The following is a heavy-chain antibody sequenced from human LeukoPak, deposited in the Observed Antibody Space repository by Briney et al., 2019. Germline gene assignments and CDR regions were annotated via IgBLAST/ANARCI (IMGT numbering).Heavy chain of an antibody. CDR1: GYSFTSYW. J-gene: IGHJ5*02. D-gene: IGHD3-9*01. Sequence: GESLKISCKGSGYSFTSYWIGWVRQMPGKGLEWMGIIYPGDSDTRYSPSFQGQVTISADKSISTAYLQWSSLKASDTAMYCCARHYHYDILTGYTNWFDPWGQGTLVTVSS. CDR2: IYPGDSDT. CDR3: ARHYHYDILTGYTNWFDP. V-gene: IGHV5-51*01.